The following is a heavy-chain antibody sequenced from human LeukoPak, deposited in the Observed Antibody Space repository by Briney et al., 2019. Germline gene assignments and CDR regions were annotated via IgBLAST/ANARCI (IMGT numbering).Heavy chain of an antibody. Sequence: GGSLGLSCAASGFTFSSYAMSWVRQAPGKGLEWVSAISGSGGSTYYADSVKGRFTISRDNSKNTLYLQMNSLRDEDTAVYYCARSYDFWSGYRVYFDYWGQGTLVTVSS. CDR2: ISGSGGST. D-gene: IGHD3-3*01. V-gene: IGHV3-23*01. J-gene: IGHJ4*02. CDR1: GFTFSSYA. CDR3: ARSYDFWSGYRVYFDY.